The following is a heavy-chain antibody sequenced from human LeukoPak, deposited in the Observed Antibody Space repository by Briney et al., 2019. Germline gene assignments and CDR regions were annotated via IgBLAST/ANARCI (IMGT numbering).Heavy chain of an antibody. V-gene: IGHV5-10-1*01. J-gene: IGHJ1*01. Sequence: GESLRISCKGSGYSFTSYWITWVRQMPGKGLEWMGRIDPSDSYTSYSPSFQGHVTISADKSISTAYLQWSSLKASDTAMYYCARRRIAAAGDFQHWGQGTLVTVSS. CDR3: ARRRIAAAGDFQH. CDR1: GYSFTSYW. CDR2: IDPSDSYT. D-gene: IGHD6-13*01.